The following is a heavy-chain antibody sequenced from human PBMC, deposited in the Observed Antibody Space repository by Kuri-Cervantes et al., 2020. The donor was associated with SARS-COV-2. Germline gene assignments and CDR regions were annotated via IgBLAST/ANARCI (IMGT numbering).Heavy chain of an antibody. Sequence: GGSLRLSCEASGFIFSDYAMDWVRQAPGKGLEWVAIISFDGRNTKFADSVKGRFTISRDNSQNTVYLQMSTLRDDDTAVYYCAKEGSSGWYGGDWGQGALVTVSS. J-gene: IGHJ4*02. CDR3: AKEGSSGWYGGD. CDR2: ISFDGRNT. D-gene: IGHD6-19*01. V-gene: IGHV3-30*04. CDR1: GFIFSDYA.